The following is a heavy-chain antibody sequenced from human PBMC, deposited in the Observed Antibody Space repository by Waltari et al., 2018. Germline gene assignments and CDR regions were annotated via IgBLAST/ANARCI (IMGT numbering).Heavy chain of an antibody. CDR2: IYPAGST. J-gene: IGHJ4*02. V-gene: IGHV3-66*02. D-gene: IGHD5-18*01. CDR1: GFTVPTTH. CDR3: SRARDEDTAMVFFDH. Sequence: DVQLVESGGGLVHPGGSLRPSCAASGFTVPTTHLSWVRPAPGKGLEWVSIIYPAGSTYNADSVVGRFTISRDVSQNTLHLQMNNLRPEDTAVYYCSRARDEDTAMVFFDHWGQGTLVSVSS.